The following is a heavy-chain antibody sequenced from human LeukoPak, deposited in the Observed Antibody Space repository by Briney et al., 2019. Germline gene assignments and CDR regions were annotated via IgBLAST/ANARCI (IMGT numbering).Heavy chain of an antibody. CDR3: ARAQGIAVAGTFDY. J-gene: IGHJ4*02. V-gene: IGHV1-2*02. D-gene: IGHD6-19*01. CDR1: GYTFTGYY. Sequence: ASVKVSCKASGYTFTGYYMHWVRQAPGQGLEWMGWINPNSGGTNYAQKFRGRVTMTRDTSSSTAYMELSRLRSDDTAVYYCARAQGIAVAGTFDYWGQGTLVTASA. CDR2: INPNSGGT.